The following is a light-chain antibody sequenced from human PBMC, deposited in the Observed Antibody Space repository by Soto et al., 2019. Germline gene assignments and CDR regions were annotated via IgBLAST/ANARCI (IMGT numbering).Light chain of an antibody. CDR1: QSISSY. CDR3: QQSYSTRWT. J-gene: IGKJ1*01. V-gene: IGKV1-39*01. Sequence: DIQMTQSPSSLSASVVDRVTITCRASQSISSYLNWYQQKPGKAPKLLIYAASSLQSGVPSRFSGSGSGTDLTLTISSLQPEDFATYYCQQSYSTRWTFGQGTKV. CDR2: AAS.